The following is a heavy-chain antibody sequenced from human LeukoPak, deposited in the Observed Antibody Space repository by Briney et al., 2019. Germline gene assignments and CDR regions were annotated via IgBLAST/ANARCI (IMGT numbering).Heavy chain of an antibody. CDR2: IRSKANSYAT. Sequence: GGSLRLSCAASGFTFSGSAMHWVRQASGKGLEWVGRIRSKANSYATAYAASVKGRFTISRDDSKNTAYLQMNSLKTEDTAVYYCISLAARPPYYYYGMDVWGQGTTVTVSS. D-gene: IGHD6-6*01. CDR3: ISLAARPPYYYYGMDV. CDR1: GFTFSGSA. J-gene: IGHJ6*02. V-gene: IGHV3-73*01.